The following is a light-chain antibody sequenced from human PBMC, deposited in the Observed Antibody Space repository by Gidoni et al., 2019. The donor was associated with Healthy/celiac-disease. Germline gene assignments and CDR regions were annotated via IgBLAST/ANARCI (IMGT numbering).Light chain of an antibody. Sequence: DIKMTESPSSLSASVGDRVTIPCRASQSISSYLNWYQQKPGQAPKLLIYADTSLQSRVPSRCSGSGSGTDFTLTTSSLQPEDFATFYCQQSYSTPLTFGPGTKVEIK. V-gene: IGKV1-39*01. CDR2: ADT. CDR1: QSISSY. CDR3: QQSYSTPLT. J-gene: IGKJ1*01.